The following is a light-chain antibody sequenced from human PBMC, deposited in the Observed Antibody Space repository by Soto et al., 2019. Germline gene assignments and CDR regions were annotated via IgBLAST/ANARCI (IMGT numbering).Light chain of an antibody. CDR1: QSVNDNY. V-gene: IGKV3-20*01. Sequence: EIVLTQSPGTLSLSPRERATLSCRASQSVNDNYLARYQHKPGQAPRLLIYGASSRAPGIPDRFSGSGSGTDFTLTISRLEPEDFAIYYCQQYAASPRTFGQGTQVEVK. CDR2: GAS. CDR3: QQYAASPRT. J-gene: IGKJ1*01.